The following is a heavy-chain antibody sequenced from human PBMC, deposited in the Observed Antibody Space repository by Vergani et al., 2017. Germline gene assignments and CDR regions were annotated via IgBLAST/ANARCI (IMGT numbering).Heavy chain of an antibody. V-gene: IGHV1-2*02. CDR2: INPNSGGT. CDR1: GYTFTGYY. Sequence: QVQLVQSGAEVKKPGASVKVSCKASGYTFTGYYMHWVRQAPGQGLEWMGWINPNSGGTNYAQKFQGRVTMTRDTSISTAYMELSRLRSDDTAVYYCARDQDIVATIFSTGRQTPKYNWFDHWGQGTLVTVSS. CDR3: ARDQDIVATIFSTGRQTPKYNWFDH. D-gene: IGHD5-12*01. J-gene: IGHJ5*02.